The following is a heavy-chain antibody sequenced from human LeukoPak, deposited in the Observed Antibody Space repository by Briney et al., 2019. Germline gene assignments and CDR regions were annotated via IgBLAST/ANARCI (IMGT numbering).Heavy chain of an antibody. CDR2: IYYSGGT. CDR1: GGSISSYY. Sequence: SETLSLTCSVSGGSISSYYWSWIRQSPGKGLEWIGYIYYSGGTNYNPSLKSRVTISVDTPKNQFSLKLSSVTAADTAVYYCARLLGYHFDYWGQGTLVTVSS. CDR3: ARLLGYHFDY. V-gene: IGHV4-59*08. D-gene: IGHD5-18*01. J-gene: IGHJ4*02.